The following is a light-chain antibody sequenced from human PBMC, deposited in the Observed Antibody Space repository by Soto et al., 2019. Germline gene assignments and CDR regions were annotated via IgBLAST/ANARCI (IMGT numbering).Light chain of an antibody. J-gene: IGLJ1*01. CDR1: SSDVGGYNY. V-gene: IGLV2-14*01. CDR3: YSYTTSSTYV. Sequence: QSVLTQPASVSGSPGQSITISCSGTSSDVGGYNYVSWYQQHPGKDPKVMIYDVSNRPSGVSNRFSGSKSGNTASLTISGLQAEDEADYYCYSYTTSSTYVFGTGTKLTVL. CDR2: DVS.